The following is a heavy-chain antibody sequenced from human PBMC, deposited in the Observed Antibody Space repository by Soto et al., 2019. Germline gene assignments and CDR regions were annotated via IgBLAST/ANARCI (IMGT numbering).Heavy chain of an antibody. CDR3: ARGRAIYGEWDYLDY. D-gene: IGHD1-26*01. CDR1: GGSMTGHY. Sequence: QVQLQESGPRLVKPSETLSLTCIVSGGSMTGHYWTWIRQSPGKGLHWLGFISDSGKTNSDASLKGRLTISLDTSKNQFSLRLTSVTAADTALYYCARGRAIYGEWDYLDYWGQGALVTVSS. J-gene: IGHJ4*02. CDR2: ISDSGKT. V-gene: IGHV4-59*11.